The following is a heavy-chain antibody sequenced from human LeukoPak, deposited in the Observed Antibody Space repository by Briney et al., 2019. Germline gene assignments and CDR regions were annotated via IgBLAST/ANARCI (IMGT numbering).Heavy chain of an antibody. V-gene: IGHV3-74*01. Sequence: GGSLRLSCAASGFTFSSYWMHWVRQAPGKGLVWVSRINSDGSSTNYADSVKGRFTISRDNAKDSLYLQLNSLRAEDTAVYYCARAPLPYYDFWSGYPYFDYWGQGTLVTVSS. D-gene: IGHD3-3*01. CDR1: GFTFSSYW. CDR3: ARAPLPYYDFWSGYPYFDY. CDR2: INSDGSST. J-gene: IGHJ4*02.